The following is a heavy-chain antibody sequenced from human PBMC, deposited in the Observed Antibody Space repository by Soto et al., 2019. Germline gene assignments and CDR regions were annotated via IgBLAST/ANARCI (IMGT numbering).Heavy chain of an antibody. V-gene: IGHV4-38-2*01. CDR2: VYHGGNT. CDR3: ARARWYDAFNV. Sequence: SETLSLTCAVSGFSISSGNYWGWIRKHPGKGLEWILSVYHGGNTYYNPSLKSRVSISIDLSKNQFSLKLTSVTAADTAAYYCARARWYDAFNVWGQGTVVTVSS. D-gene: IGHD2-15*01. J-gene: IGHJ3*01. CDR1: GFSISSGNY.